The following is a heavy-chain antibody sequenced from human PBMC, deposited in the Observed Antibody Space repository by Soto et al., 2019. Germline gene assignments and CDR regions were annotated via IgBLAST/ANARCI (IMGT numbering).Heavy chain of an antibody. D-gene: IGHD1-1*01. V-gene: IGHV1-18*04. CDR1: GYTFTTYG. Sequence: ASVKVSCKASGYTFTTYGISWVRQAPGQGLEWMGWISPYNGTTKYAEKFQGEMTMTTDTATSTAYMDLRSIRSDDTAVYYCARDGERDTGLNFYYYLHGMDAWGQGTRFT. J-gene: IGHJ6*02. CDR2: ISPYNGTT. CDR3: ARDGERDTGLNFYYYLHGMDA.